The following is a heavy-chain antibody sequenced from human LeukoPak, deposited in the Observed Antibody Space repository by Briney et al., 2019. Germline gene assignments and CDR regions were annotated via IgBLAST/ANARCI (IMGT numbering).Heavy chain of an antibody. D-gene: IGHD2-2*02. Sequence: GGSLRLSCAASGFTFSSYAMSWVRQAPGKGLEWVLAISGSGGSTYYADSVKGRFTISRDNSKNTLYLQMNSLRAEDTAVYYCATHYLGVVVPAAIGDYYYMDVWGKGTTVTVSS. CDR3: ATHYLGVVVPAAIGDYYYMDV. CDR1: GFTFSSYA. J-gene: IGHJ6*03. CDR2: ISGSGGST. V-gene: IGHV3-23*01.